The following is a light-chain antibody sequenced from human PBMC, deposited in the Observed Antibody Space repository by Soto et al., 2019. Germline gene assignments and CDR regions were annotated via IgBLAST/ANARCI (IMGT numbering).Light chain of an antibody. Sequence: EIVLTKSPGTLSLSPGERATLSCRASQSISSSYFAWYQQKPGQAPRLLVYGVSSRATDVPDRFSGSGSGTDFTLTISRLEPEDFAVYYCQQYTDSRTFGQGTKVDIK. J-gene: IGKJ1*01. CDR1: QSISSSY. CDR3: QQYTDSRT. V-gene: IGKV3-20*01. CDR2: GVS.